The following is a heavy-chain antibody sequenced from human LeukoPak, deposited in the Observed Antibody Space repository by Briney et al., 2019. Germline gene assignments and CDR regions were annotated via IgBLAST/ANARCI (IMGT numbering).Heavy chain of an antibody. CDR2: IYYTGTT. Sequence: SETLSLTCTVSSGSITSYYWSWIRQPPGKGLEYIGHIYYTGTTDYNPSLKSRVTMSVDTSKSQFSLRLISVTASDTAVYFCAGAPNQHYYWGQGTLVAVSS. V-gene: IGHV4-59*01. CDR1: SGSITSYY. J-gene: IGHJ4*02. CDR3: AGAPNQHYY.